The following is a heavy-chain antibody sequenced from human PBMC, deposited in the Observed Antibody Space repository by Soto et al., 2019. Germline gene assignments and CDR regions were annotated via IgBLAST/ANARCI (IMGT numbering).Heavy chain of an antibody. CDR3: GRVVEGATRHTDPDS. CDR1: GVSIHNSHSF. CDR2: VYHNGGA. Sequence: SETLSLTCTVSGVSIHNSHSFCSWMGQPPGKGLQFIASVYHNGGAHYNSSLKSRVTISVDTANNQVSLRMRSLTAADTAFYYCGRVVEGATRHTDPDSWGQGILVTVS. J-gene: IGHJ5*01. V-gene: IGHV4-39*01. D-gene: IGHD2-21*01.